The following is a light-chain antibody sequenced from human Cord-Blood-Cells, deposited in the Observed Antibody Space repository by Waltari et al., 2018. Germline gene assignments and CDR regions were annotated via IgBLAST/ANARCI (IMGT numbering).Light chain of an antibody. J-gene: IGKJ4*01. CDR1: QSLLHSNGYNY. V-gene: IGKV2-28*01. CDR2: LGS. CDR3: MQALQTPVT. Sequence: DIVMTQSPLSLPVTPGEPASISCRSSQSLLHSNGYNYLVWYLQKPGQSPQLLIYLGSNRASGVPDRFSGSGSGTDFTLKISRVEAEDVGVYYCMQALQTPVTFGGGTKVEIK.